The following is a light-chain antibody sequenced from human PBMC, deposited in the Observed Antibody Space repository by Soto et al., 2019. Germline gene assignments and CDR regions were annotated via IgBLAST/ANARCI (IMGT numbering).Light chain of an antibody. CDR3: QQYGSSPPIT. V-gene: IGKV3-20*01. CDR2: ATS. CDR1: QSVSSGY. Sequence: EIVLTQSPGALSLSPGERATLSCRASQSVSSGYLAWYQQKPGQAPRLLIFATSRRSTGIPDRFSGSGSGTDFTLTISRLEPEDGAVYYCQQYGSSPPITFGQGTKVEIK. J-gene: IGKJ5*01.